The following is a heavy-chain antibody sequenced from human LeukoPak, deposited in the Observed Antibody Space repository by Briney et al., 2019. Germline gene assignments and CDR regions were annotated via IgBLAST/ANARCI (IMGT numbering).Heavy chain of an antibody. Sequence: PSETLSLTCTVSGGCISSYYWSWIRQPAGKGLEWIGRIYTSGSTNYNPSLKSRVTMSVDTSKNQFSLKLSSVTAADTAVYYCAREGSCGGDCYSVDYWGQGTLVTVSS. V-gene: IGHV4-4*07. CDR3: AREGSCGGDCYSVDY. D-gene: IGHD2-21*02. J-gene: IGHJ4*02. CDR1: GGCISSYY. CDR2: IYTSGST.